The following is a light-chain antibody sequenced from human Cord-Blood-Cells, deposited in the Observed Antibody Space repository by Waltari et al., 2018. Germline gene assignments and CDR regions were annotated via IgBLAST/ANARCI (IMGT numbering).Light chain of an antibody. CDR2: DVS. CDR1: TRDGGGYNN. V-gene: IGLV2-14*01. Sequence: QSALTQPASVSGSLGQSITIPCTGSTRDGGGYNNVSWYQQHPGKAPKLMIYDVSNRPSGVSKRFSGSKSGNTASLTISGLQAEDEADYYCSSYTSSSTLVFGGGTKLTVL. J-gene: IGLJ2*01. CDR3: SSYTSSSTLV.